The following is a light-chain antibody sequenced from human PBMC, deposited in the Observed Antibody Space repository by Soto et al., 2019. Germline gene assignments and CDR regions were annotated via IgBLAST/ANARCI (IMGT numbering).Light chain of an antibody. J-gene: IGKJ1*01. V-gene: IGKV1-5*01. Sequence: DIQMTQSPSTLSASVGDRVTITCRASQSINRWLAWYQQKPGRAPTVLIYDVSTLESGVPSRFSGGGSGTEFTLTITSLQPGDFATYYCQEYTTYSRTFGQGTKVEVK. CDR3: QEYTTYSRT. CDR1: QSINRW. CDR2: DVS.